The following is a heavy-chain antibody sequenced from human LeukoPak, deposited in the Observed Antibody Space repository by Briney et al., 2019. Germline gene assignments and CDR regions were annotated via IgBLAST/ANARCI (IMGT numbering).Heavy chain of an antibody. V-gene: IGHV3-23*01. Sequence: PGGSLRLSCAASGFTFSSYAMSWVRQAPGKRLEWVSAISSSGGSTYYADPVKGRLTISRDNSKNTLYLQMNSLRAEDTAVYYCAKVWDTYYYDSSGSFDYWGQGTLVTVSS. CDR1: GFTFSSYA. CDR3: AKVWDTYYYDSSGSFDY. CDR2: ISSSGGST. J-gene: IGHJ4*02. D-gene: IGHD3-22*01.